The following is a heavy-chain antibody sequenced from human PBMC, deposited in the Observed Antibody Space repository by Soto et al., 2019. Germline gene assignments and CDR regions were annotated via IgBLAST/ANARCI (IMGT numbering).Heavy chain of an antibody. CDR3: ARDQDDYDFWSGSYWFDP. V-gene: IGHV1-3*01. J-gene: IGHJ5*02. CDR2: INAGNGNT. Sequence: QVPLVQSGAEVKKPGASVKVSCKASGYTFTSYAMHWVRQAPGQRLEWMGWINAGNGNTNYAQKLQGRVTMTTDTSTSTAYMELRSLRSDDTAVYYCARDQDDYDFWSGSYWFDPWGQGTLVTVSS. CDR1: GYTFTSYA. D-gene: IGHD3-3*01.